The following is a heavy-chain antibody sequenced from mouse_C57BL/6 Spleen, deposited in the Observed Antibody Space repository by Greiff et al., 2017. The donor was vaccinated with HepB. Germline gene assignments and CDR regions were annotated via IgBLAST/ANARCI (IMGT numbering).Heavy chain of an antibody. CDR1: GYTFTSYW. CDR3: ARLYDYDGTGAMDY. CDR2: IYPSDSDT. D-gene: IGHD2-4*01. V-gene: IGHV1-52*01. Sequence: VQLQQPGAELVRPGSSVKLSCKASGYTFTSYWMHWVKQRPIQGLEWIGNIYPSDSDTHYNQKFKDKATLTVDKSSSTAYMQLSSLTSEDSAVYYCARLYDYDGTGAMDYWGQGTSVTVSS. J-gene: IGHJ4*01.